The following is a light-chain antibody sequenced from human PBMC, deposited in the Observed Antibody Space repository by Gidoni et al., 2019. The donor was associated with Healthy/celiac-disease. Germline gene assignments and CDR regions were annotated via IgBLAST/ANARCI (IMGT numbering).Light chain of an antibody. J-gene: IGKJ2*01. Sequence: DIQMTQSPSSLSASGGDRVPITCRASQSISSYLNWYQQKPGKAPKLLIYAASSLQSGVPSRFSGSGSGTDFTLTISSLQPEDFATYYCQQSYSTPYTFGQXTKLEIK. V-gene: IGKV1-39*01. CDR2: AAS. CDR3: QQSYSTPYT. CDR1: QSISSY.